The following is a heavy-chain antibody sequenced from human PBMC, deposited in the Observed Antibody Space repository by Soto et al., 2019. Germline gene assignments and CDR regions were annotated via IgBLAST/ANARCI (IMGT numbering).Heavy chain of an antibody. V-gene: IGHV3-30-3*01. D-gene: IGHD3-10*01. CDR3: ARDLLYYYGSGSPYGMDV. CDR2: ISYDGSNK. Sequence: GGSLRLSCAASGFTFSSYAMHWVRQAPGKGLEWVAVISYDGSNKYYADSVKGRFTISRDNSKNTLYLQMNSLRAEDTAVYYCARDLLYYYGSGSPYGMDVWGQGTTVTVSS. J-gene: IGHJ6*02. CDR1: GFTFSSYA.